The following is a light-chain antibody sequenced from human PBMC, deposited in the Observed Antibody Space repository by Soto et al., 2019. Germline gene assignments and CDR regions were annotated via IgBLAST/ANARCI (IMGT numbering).Light chain of an antibody. CDR2: DAS. Sequence: EIVLTQSAATRSLSPGERATLSCRASQSVGSYLAWYQQKPGQAPRLLVYDASNRATSIPARLSGSGSGTDFALTISSLEPEDFVVYYCQQRSNWPITFGQGTRLEIK. CDR3: QQRSNWPIT. CDR1: QSVGSY. V-gene: IGKV3-11*01. J-gene: IGKJ5*01.